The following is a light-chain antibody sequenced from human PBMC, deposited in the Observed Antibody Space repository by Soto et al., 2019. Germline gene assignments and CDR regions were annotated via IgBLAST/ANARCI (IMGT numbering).Light chain of an antibody. CDR1: TSDIGGYNY. CDR2: DVT. J-gene: IGLJ2*01. CDR3: SSYSSNNTLVV. Sequence: QSVLTQSASVSGSPGQSITISCTGSTSDIGGYNYVSWYQQHPGKAPKLLIFDVTSRPSGVSDRFSGSKSGNAAFLTVSGLQGEDEADYFCSSYSSNNTLVVFGGGTKLTVL. V-gene: IGLV2-14*01.